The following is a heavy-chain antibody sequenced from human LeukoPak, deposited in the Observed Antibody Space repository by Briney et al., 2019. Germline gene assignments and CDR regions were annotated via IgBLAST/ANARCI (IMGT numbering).Heavy chain of an antibody. CDR2: ITNSGGGT. V-gene: IGHV3-23*01. CDR1: GFTFSNYA. D-gene: IGHD2-2*01. Sequence: GGSLRLSCAASGFTFSNYAMSWVRKASGKGLEWVSGITNSGGGTFYADSVKGRFTISRDNSKNTLYLEMNSLRAEDTALYYCAKDISTVPAATFDYWGQGTLVTVSS. CDR3: AKDISTVPAATFDY. J-gene: IGHJ4*02.